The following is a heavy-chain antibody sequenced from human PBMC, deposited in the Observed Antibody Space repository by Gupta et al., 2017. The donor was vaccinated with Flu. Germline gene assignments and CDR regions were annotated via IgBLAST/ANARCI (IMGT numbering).Heavy chain of an antibody. J-gene: IGHJ1*01. CDR2: IYPGDSDT. Sequence: RQMPGKGLEWMGIIYPGDSDTRYSPSFQGQVTISADKSISTAYLQWSSLKASDTAMYYCARRGGGSRRDFQHWGQGTLVTVSS. CDR3: ARRGGGSRRDFQH. V-gene: IGHV5-51*01. D-gene: IGHD2-15*01.